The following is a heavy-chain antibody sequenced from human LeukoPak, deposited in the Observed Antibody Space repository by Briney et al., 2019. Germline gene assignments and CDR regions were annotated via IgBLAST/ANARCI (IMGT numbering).Heavy chain of an antibody. CDR3: AKERLLGGYDAFDI. J-gene: IGHJ3*02. CDR2: IDRNGDST. D-gene: IGHD6-25*01. Sequence: GGSLRLSCAASGFTFDDYGMSWVRQAPGKGLEWVSGIDRNGDSTGYADSVEGRFTISRDNAKNSLYLQMNSLRAEDTAVYYCAKERLLGGYDAFDIWGQGTMVTVSS. CDR1: GFTFDDYG. V-gene: IGHV3-20*04.